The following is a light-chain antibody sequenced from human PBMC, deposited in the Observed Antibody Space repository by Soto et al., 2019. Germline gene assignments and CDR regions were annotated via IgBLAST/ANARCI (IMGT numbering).Light chain of an antibody. V-gene: IGLV3-21*02. CDR2: DDS. J-gene: IGLJ1*01. CDR1: KIGSKS. Sequence: SYELTRPPSVSVAPGQTARITCGGNKIGSKSVHWYQQKPGQAPVLVVYDDSDRPSGIPERFSGSNSGNTATLTISRVEAGDEADYYCQVWDSSSDHRYVFGTGTKLTVL. CDR3: QVWDSSSDHRYV.